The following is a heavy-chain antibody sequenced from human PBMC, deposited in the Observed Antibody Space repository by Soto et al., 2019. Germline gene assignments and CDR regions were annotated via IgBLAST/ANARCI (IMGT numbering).Heavy chain of an antibody. CDR2: ISYDGSNK. CDR1: GFTFSSYG. Sequence: GGSLRLSCAASGFTFSSYGMHWVRQAPGKGLEGVAVISYDGSNKYYADSVKGRFTISRDNSKNTLYLQMNSLRAEDTAVYYCAKDRGYYDSSGYLDDWGQGTLVTVSS. J-gene: IGHJ4*02. D-gene: IGHD3-22*01. CDR3: AKDRGYYDSSGYLDD. V-gene: IGHV3-30*18.